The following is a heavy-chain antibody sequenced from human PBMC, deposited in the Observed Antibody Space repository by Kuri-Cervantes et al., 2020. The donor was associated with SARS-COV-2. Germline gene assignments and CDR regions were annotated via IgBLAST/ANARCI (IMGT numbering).Heavy chain of an antibody. CDR2: IYYSGST. V-gene: IGHV4-30-4*08. J-gene: IGHJ4*02. D-gene: IGHD1-26*01. CDR3: ARGVPDGSGSYFFDNFDY. Sequence: LRPSCRVSGDSISSSAYSWGWIRQPPGKGLEWIGYIYYSGSTYYNPSLKSRVTISVDTSKNQFSLKLSSVTAADTAVYYCARGVPDGSGSYFFDNFDYWGQGTLVTVSS. CDR1: GDSISSSAYS.